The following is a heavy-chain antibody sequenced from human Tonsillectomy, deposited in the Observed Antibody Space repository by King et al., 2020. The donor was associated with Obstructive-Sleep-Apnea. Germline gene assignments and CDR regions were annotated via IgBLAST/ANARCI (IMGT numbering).Heavy chain of an antibody. CDR2: ISWDGGSP. CDR3: AKDINYGWGSYPLGVGYGMDV. D-gene: IGHD3-10*01. CDR1: GFTFDEYA. Sequence: VQLVESGGFVVQPGGSLRLSCAASGFTFDEYAMHWVRQAPGKGLEWVSLISWDGGSPYYADSVKGRFTISRDNSKNSLYLQMNSLRAEDTALYYCAKDINYGWGSYPLGVGYGMDVWGQGTTVTVSS. J-gene: IGHJ6*02. V-gene: IGHV3-43D*03.